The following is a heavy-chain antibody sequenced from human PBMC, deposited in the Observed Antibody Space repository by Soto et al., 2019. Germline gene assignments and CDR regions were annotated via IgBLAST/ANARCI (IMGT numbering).Heavy chain of an antibody. V-gene: IGHV3-30*03. Sequence: PGWSLRLSCTASGFTFSSHGMHWVRQAPGKGLEWVAVVSFDGINKNYADSVRVRFTISRDNSKNTLYLQMNSLKTENTAVYYCTVAYCGGDCHDYRGQGTLVTVSS. CDR1: GFTFSSHG. CDR3: TVAYCGGDCHDY. D-gene: IGHD2-21*02. CDR2: VSFDGINK. J-gene: IGHJ4*02.